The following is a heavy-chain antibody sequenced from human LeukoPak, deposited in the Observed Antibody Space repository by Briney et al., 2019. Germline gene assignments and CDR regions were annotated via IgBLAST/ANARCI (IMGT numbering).Heavy chain of an antibody. V-gene: IGHV3-9*03. J-gene: IGHJ4*02. D-gene: IGHD6-13*01. Sequence: GGSLRLSCAASAFTFSIYAMSWVRQAPGKGLGWVSGISWNSGSIGYADSVKGRFTISRDNAKNSLYLQMNSLRAEDMALYYCAKGFYSSSWYPLDYWGQGTLVTVSS. CDR2: ISWNSGSI. CDR3: AKGFYSSSWYPLDY. CDR1: AFTFSIYA.